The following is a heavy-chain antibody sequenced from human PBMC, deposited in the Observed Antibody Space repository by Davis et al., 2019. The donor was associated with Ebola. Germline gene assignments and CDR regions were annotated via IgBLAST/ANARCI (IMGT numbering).Heavy chain of an antibody. D-gene: IGHD6-19*01. CDR1: GYTFTSYG. V-gene: IGHV1-18*01. CDR3: ARDSSGWYYFDY. Sequence: ASVKVSCKASGYTFTSYGINWVRQAPGQGLEWMGWISAYNGNTKYSQQFQGRVTITRDTSASTAYMELSSLRSEDTAVYYCARDSSGWYYFDYWGQGTLVTVSS. CDR2: ISAYNGNT. J-gene: IGHJ4*02.